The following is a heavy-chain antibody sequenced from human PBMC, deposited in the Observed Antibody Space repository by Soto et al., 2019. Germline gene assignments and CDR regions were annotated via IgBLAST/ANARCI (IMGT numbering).Heavy chain of an antibody. J-gene: IGHJ4*02. V-gene: IGHV4-34*01. CDR2: INHSGST. D-gene: IGHD1-26*01. CDR1: GEALNSYY. CDR3: GRGKWADRFAN. Sequence: SETLSLTCAVYGEALNSYYWTWIRQPPGTGLEWIGEINHSGSTNYNPSLKSRVTISVDTSKNQFSLRMTSMTAADTAVYYCGRGKWADRFANWGQGILVTVSS.